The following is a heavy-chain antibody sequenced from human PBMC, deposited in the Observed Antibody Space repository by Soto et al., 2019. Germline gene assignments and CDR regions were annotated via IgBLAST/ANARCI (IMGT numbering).Heavy chain of an antibody. D-gene: IGHD3-22*01. V-gene: IGHV2-5*01. CDR1: EG. CDR3: APYSSGNNGGDKWFDP. CDR2: IYWNDDK. Sequence: EGVGSLRQPPGKALDWLALIYWNDDKRYSPSLKSRLTITKDSSKNQVVLIMTNMDPVDTATYYFAPYSSGNNGGDKWFDPLRKGTFVTVYS. J-gene: IGHJ5*02.